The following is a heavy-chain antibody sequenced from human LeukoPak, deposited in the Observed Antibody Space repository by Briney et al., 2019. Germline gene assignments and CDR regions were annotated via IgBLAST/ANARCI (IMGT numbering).Heavy chain of an antibody. D-gene: IGHD5-24*01. J-gene: IGHJ4*02. CDR3: ARRDGYSFDY. CDR2: IYYSGST. CDR1: GGSISSSSYY. V-gene: IGHV4-39*01. Sequence: MPSETLSLTCTVSGGSISSSSYYWGWIRQPPGKGLEWIGSIYYSGSTYYNPSLKSRVTISVDTSKNQFSLKLSSVTAADTAVYYCARRDGYSFDYWGQGTLVTVSS.